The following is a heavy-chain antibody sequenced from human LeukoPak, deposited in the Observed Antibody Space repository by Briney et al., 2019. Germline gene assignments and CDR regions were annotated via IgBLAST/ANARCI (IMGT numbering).Heavy chain of an antibody. J-gene: IGHJ2*01. V-gene: IGHV1-69*05. CDR3: ARVCSSASCYTDSYWYFEL. CDR1: GFTFSSYG. Sequence: SLRVSCEASGFTFSSYGMSWVRQAPGKGLEWISCIIPIISTANYAQNVQGRVTITRDEATSSAYLELNSLRSEDTAVYYCARVCSSASCYTDSYWYFELWGRGTLVTVSS. D-gene: IGHD2-2*02. CDR2: IIPIISTA.